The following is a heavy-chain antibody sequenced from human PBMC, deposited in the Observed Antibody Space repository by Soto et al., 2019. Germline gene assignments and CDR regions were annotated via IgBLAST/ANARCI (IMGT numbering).Heavy chain of an antibody. Sequence: SETLSLTCSVSNGYIYSYYWSWIRQRPGKGLEWIGFVFDTGAANYNPSLKGRVTIPIDTSQKHFSLQLTSVTAAGTAMYYCARGTNYHLDYLGQGTLVTVSS. CDR2: VFDTGAA. CDR3: ARGTNYHLDY. D-gene: IGHD1-7*01. J-gene: IGHJ4*02. V-gene: IGHV4-59*01. CDR1: NGYIYSYY.